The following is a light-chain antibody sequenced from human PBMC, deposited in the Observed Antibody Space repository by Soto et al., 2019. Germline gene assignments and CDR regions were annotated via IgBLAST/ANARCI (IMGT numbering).Light chain of an antibody. J-gene: IGLJ2*01. CDR2: EGS. CDR3: CSNGGSSSVV. CDR1: SSDVGSYNL. V-gene: IGLV2-23*01. Sequence: QSALTQPASVSGSPGQSITISCTGTSSDVGSYNLVSWYQQHPGKAPKLMIYEGSKRPSGVSNRFSGSKSGNTASLTIAGLQAEDEADYYCCSNGGSSSVVFGGGTKLTVL.